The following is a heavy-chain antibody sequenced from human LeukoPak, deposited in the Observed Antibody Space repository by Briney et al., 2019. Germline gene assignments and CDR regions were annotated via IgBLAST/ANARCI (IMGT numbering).Heavy chain of an antibody. CDR1: GFTFSSYG. J-gene: IGHJ6*02. CDR2: IWYDGSNK. CDR3: ARDQENYYGSGSYYSYYYYGMDV. V-gene: IGHV3-33*01. D-gene: IGHD3-10*01. Sequence: GRSLRLSCAASGFTFSSYGMHWVRQAPGKGLEWVAVIWYDGSNKYYADSVKGRFTISRDNSKNTLCLQMNSLRAEDTAVYYCARDQENYYGSGSYYSYYYYGMDVWGQGTTVTVSS.